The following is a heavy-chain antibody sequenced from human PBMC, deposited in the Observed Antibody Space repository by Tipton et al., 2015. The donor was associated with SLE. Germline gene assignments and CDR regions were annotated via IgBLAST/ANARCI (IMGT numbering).Heavy chain of an antibody. CDR2: ISSSGSTI. V-gene: IGHV3-11*01. D-gene: IGHD3-3*01. CDR3: ARRTIFGVASLYYFDY. J-gene: IGHJ4*02. CDR1: GFTFSDYY. Sequence: SLRLSCAASGFTFSDYYMSWIRQAPGKGLEWVSYISSSGSTIYYADSVKGRFTISRDNAKNSLYLQMNSLRAEDTAVYYCARRTIFGVASLYYFDYWGQGTPVTVSS.